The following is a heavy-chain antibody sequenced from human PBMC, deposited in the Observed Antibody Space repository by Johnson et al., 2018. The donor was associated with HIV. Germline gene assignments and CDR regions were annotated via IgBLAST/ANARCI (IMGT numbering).Heavy chain of an antibody. CDR2: ISYDGGNK. Sequence: QVQLVESGGGVVQPGRSLRLSCAASGFTFSSYAMHWVRQAPGKGLEWVAVISYDGGNKYYTDSVKGRFTISRDNSKNRLYLQMGSLRAEDMAVYYCARDGNGLGGIVGARGAFDIWGQGTMVTVSS. CDR1: GFTFSSYA. CDR3: ARDGNGLGGIVGARGAFDI. J-gene: IGHJ3*02. D-gene: IGHD1-26*01. V-gene: IGHV3-30*14.